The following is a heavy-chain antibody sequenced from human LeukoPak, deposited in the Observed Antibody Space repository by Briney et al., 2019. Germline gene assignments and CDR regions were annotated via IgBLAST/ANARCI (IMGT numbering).Heavy chain of an antibody. V-gene: IGHV4-34*01. D-gene: IGHD3-22*01. CDR1: GGSFSGYY. CDR3: ARGRGPNSIAMIGEDWFVP. Sequence: PSETLSLTCAVSGGSFSGYYWSWIRQPPGKGLEWIGEINHSGSTNYNPSLKSRVTISVDTSKNQFSLKLSSVTAADTGVQYCARGRGPNSIAMIGEDWFVPCGQGTLVTVSS. J-gene: IGHJ5*02. CDR2: INHSGST.